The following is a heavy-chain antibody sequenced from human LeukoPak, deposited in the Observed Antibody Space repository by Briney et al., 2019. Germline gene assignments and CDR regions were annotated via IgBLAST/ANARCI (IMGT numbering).Heavy chain of an antibody. CDR2: INHSGST. D-gene: IGHD6-13*01. CDR3: ARGGMRTPSDY. J-gene: IGHJ4*02. V-gene: IGHV4-34*01. CDR1: GGSFSGYY. Sequence: SETLSLTCAVYGGSFSGYYWSWIRQPPGKGLEWIGEINHSGSTNYNPSLKSRVTISVDTSKNQFSLKLSSVTAADTAVYYCARGGMRTPSDYWGQGTLVTVSS.